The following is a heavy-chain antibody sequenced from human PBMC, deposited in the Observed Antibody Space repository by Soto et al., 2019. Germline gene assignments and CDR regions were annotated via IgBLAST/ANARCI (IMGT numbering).Heavy chain of an antibody. J-gene: IGHJ6*02. CDR1: GYTFSTYA. D-gene: IGHD3-16*01. Sequence: QVQLVQSGAEEKKPGASVKVSCKASGYTFSTYAMHWVRQAPGQRLEWMGWINAGNGNIKYSQKFQGRVTITRDTAASTAYMGLSSLRSEDTAVYYCARAGGKTYYDYVWGNCGKGGDGMDVWGQGTTVTVSS. V-gene: IGHV1-3*05. CDR3: ARAGGKTYYDYVWGNCGKGGDGMDV. CDR2: INAGNGNI.